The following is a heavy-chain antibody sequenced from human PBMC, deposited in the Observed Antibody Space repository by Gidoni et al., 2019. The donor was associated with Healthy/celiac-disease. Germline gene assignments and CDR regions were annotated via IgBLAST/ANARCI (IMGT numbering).Heavy chain of an antibody. CDR2: IYYSGST. CDR1: GGSISSYY. V-gene: IGHV4-59*01. Sequence: QVQLQESGPGLVKPSETLSLTCTVPGGSISSYYWSWIRQPPGKGLEWIGYIYYSGSTNYNPSLKSRVTISVDTSKNQFSLKLSSVTAADTAVYYCARTPYYDSSGYYYYYYGMDVWGQGTTVTVSS. CDR3: ARTPYYDSSGYYYYYYGMDV. J-gene: IGHJ6*02. D-gene: IGHD3-22*01.